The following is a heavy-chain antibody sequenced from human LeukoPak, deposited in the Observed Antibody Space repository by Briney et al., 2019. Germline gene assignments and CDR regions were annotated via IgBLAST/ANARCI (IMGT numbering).Heavy chain of an antibody. CDR1: GFNLSSHP. Sequence: PGGSLRLSCAAPGFNLSSHPMSWVPRAPGKGLEWVSAISGIRGSTYYADSVKGRFTISRDNSKNTLYLQMNSLRAEDTAVYYCAKGVRGPDYWGQGTLVTVSS. CDR2: ISGIRGST. J-gene: IGHJ4*02. CDR3: AKGVRGPDY. V-gene: IGHV3-23*01.